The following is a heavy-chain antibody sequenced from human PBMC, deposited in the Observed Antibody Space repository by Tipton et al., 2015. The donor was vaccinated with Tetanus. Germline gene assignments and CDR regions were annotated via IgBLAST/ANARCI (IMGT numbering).Heavy chain of an antibody. D-gene: IGHD2-15*01. V-gene: IGHV3-23*01. CDR3: GRDFLVGYCAGAGCYSEEY. J-gene: IGHJ4*02. CDR1: GFNYNSYA. CDR2: ITESGGRT. Sequence: SLRLSCAASGFNYNSYAMNWVRQAPGKGLEWVSTITESGGRTYFADAVKGRFTVSRDNSRNTLSLQMNSLRAEDTAVYYCGRDFLVGYCAGAGCYSEEYWGPGILVTVSS.